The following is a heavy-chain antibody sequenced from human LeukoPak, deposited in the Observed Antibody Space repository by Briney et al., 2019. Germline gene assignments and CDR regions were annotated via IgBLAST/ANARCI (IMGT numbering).Heavy chain of an antibody. CDR2: ISSSSSYI. CDR3: ASADYTTQLTAPGY. J-gene: IGHJ4*02. V-gene: IGHV3-21*01. D-gene: IGHD3-3*01. CDR1: GFTFSSYS. Sequence: GGSLRLSCAASGFTFSSYSMNWVRQAPGKGLEWVSSISSSSSYIYYADSVKGRFTISRDNAKNSLYLQMNSLRAEDTAVYYCASADYTTQLTAPGYWGQGTLVTVSS.